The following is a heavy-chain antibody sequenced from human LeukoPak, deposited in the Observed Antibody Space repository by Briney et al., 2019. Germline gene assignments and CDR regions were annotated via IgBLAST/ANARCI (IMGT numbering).Heavy chain of an antibody. V-gene: IGHV3-74*01. D-gene: IGHD3-16*01. CDR3: ARDRPRWGRGFDP. CDR2: FKTDGTST. CDR1: GFTFSTFW. J-gene: IGHJ5*02. Sequence: GGSLRLSCAASGFTFSTFWMHWVRQAPGKGLVWVSRFKTDGTSTSYADSVKGRFTISRDNAKNTLYLQMNSLRAEDTAVYYCARDRPRWGRGFDPWGQGTLVTVSS.